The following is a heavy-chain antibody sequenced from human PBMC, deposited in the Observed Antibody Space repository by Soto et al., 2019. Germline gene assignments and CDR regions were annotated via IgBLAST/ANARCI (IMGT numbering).Heavy chain of an antibody. V-gene: IGHV4-39*01. Sequence: SETLSLTCSVSGRSISEINSYWGWIRQTPGEGLEWIGTILHTGSTYYNPSLKSRVIISLDTSKNQFSLKLSSVTAADTALYYCARPEGGYGSGYSWFDPWGQGTRVTVSS. J-gene: IGHJ5*02. D-gene: IGHD5-12*01. CDR2: ILHTGST. CDR1: GRSISEINSY. CDR3: ARPEGGYGSGYSWFDP.